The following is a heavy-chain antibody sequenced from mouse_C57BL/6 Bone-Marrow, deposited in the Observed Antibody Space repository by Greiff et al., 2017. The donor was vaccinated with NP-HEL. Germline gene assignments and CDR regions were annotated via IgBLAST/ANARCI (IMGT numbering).Heavy chain of an antibody. CDR2: INYDGSST. Sequence: EVQRVESEGGLVQPGSSMKLSCTASGFTFSDYYMAWVRQVPEKGLEWVANINYDGSSTYYLDSLKSRFIISRDNAKNILYLQMSSLKSEDTATYYCAREAYFYFDYWGQGTTLTVSS. D-gene: IGHD1-1*01. CDR1: GFTFSDYY. CDR3: AREAYFYFDY. J-gene: IGHJ2*01. V-gene: IGHV5-16*01.